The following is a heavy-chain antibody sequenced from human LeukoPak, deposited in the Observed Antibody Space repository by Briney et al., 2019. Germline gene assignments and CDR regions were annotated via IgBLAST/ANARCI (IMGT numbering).Heavy chain of an antibody. D-gene: IGHD5-24*01. CDR3: ARPRGNVEMATIPFDY. J-gene: IGHJ4*02. CDR1: GFTFSSYS. Sequence: GGSLRLSCAASGFTFSSYSMNWVRQAPGKGLEWVSSISSSSSYIYYADSVKGRFTISRHNAKNSRYLQMNSLRAEDTAVYYCARPRGNVEMATIPFDYWGQGTLVPVSS. V-gene: IGHV3-21*01. CDR2: ISSSSSYI.